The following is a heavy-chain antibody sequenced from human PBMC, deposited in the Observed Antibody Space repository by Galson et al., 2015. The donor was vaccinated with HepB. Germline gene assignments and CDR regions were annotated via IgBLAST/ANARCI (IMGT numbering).Heavy chain of an antibody. Sequence: SLRLSCAASGFTFSTHAMSWVRQAPGKGLEWVSGISDSGGRTYYADSVKGRFTISRDNSKNTLYLQMNSLRAEDTAVYYCAKDPHYYDNRGLNAFDVWGQGTMVTVSS. V-gene: IGHV3-23*01. D-gene: IGHD3-22*01. CDR2: ISDSGGRT. J-gene: IGHJ3*01. CDR1: GFTFSTHA. CDR3: AKDPHYYDNRGLNAFDV.